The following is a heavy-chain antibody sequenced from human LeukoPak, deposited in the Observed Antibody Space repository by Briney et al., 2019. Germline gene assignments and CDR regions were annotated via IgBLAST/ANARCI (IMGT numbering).Heavy chain of an antibody. Sequence: PSETLSLTCTVSGGSISSGGYYWSWIRQPPGKGLEWIGYIYHSGSTYYNPSLKSRVTISVDRSKNQFSLKLSSVTAADTAVYYCANRIAAAGTPFDYWGQGTLVTVSS. V-gene: IGHV4-30-2*01. J-gene: IGHJ4*02. CDR3: ANRIAAAGTPFDY. CDR2: IYHSGST. D-gene: IGHD6-13*01. CDR1: GGSISSGGYY.